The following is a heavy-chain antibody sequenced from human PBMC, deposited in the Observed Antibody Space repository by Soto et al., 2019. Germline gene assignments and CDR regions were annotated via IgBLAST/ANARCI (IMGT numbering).Heavy chain of an antibody. CDR1: GFTFSSYG. CDR3: ARGSGGSSVYFHY. CDR2: IWYDGSNK. V-gene: IGHV3-33*01. J-gene: IGHJ4*02. Sequence: PGGSLRLSCAVSGFTFSSYGMHWVRQAPGKGLEWVAVIWYDGSNKYYADSVKGRFTISRDNSKNTLYLQMNSLRAEDTAVYYCARGSGGSSVYFHYWGQGTLVTVSS. D-gene: IGHD1-26*01.